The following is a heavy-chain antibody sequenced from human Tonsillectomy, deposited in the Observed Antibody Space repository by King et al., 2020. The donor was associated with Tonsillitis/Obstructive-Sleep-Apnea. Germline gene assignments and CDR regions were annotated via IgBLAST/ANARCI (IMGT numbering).Heavy chain of an antibody. CDR2: IYPGDSDT. CDR1: GYSFTSSW. D-gene: IGHD5-18*01. J-gene: IGHJ4*02. CDR3: ARRFRRTPMETGYFDY. Sequence: VQLVQSGAEVKKPGESLKISCKGSGYSFTSSWIGWVRQMPGKGLEWMGIIYPGDSDTRYSPSFQGQVTISADKSISTAYLQWSSLKASDTAMYYCARRFRRTPMETGYFDYWGQGTLVSVSS. V-gene: IGHV5-51*01.